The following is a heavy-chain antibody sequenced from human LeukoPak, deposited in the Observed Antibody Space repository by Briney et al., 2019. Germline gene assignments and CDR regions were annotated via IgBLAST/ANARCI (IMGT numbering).Heavy chain of an antibody. CDR3: QLNLDH. D-gene: IGHD1-1*01. J-gene: IGHJ4*02. Sequence: GGSLRLPCAASGFTFSDAWMSWVRQTSGKGLEWVGRVKSKGAGGKTDDAAPVKDRFTISRDDSKHMLYLQINSLKPEDTAVYYWQLNLDHCGGGTLVTVSP. CDR2: VKSKGAGGKT. V-gene: IGHV3-15*05. CDR1: GFTFSDAW.